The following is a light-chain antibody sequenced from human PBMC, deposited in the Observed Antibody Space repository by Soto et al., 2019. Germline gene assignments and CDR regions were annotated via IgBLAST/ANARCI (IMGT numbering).Light chain of an antibody. V-gene: IGKV3-15*01. Sequence: EIVLTQSPGTLSVSPGERATLSCRASQSVSSNLAWYQQKPGQAPRLLIYGAFTRATGIPARFSGSGSGTEFTLTISSLQSEDIAVYYCHQYYTWPRTFGQGTKVDIK. J-gene: IGKJ1*01. CDR3: HQYYTWPRT. CDR2: GAF. CDR1: QSVSSN.